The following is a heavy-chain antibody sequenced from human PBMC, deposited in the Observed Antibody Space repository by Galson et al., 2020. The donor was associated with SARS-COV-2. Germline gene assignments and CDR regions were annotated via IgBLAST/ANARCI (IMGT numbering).Heavy chain of an antibody. V-gene: IGHV3-21*01. D-gene: IGHD2-2*01. J-gene: IGHJ5*02. Sequence: NSGGSLRLSCAASGFTFSSYSMNWVRQAPGKGLEWVSSISSSSSYIYYADSVKGRFTISRDNAKNSLYLQMNSLRAEDTAVYYCAGGSASAWSQLPQSFDPWGQGTLVTVSS. CDR1: GFTFSSYS. CDR2: ISSSSSYI. CDR3: AGGSASAWSQLPQSFDP.